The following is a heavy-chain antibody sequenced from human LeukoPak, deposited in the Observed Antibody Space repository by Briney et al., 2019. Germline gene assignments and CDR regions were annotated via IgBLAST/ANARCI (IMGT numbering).Heavy chain of an antibody. D-gene: IGHD3-22*01. CDR2: ISGSGGST. Sequence: GGSLRLSCAASGFTFSSYAMSWVRQAPGKGLEWVSAISGSGGSTYYADSVKGRFTISRDNSKNTLYLQMNSLRAEDTAVYYCAKVRGSGYYLGHFRHWGQGTLVTVSS. CDR1: GFTFSSYA. J-gene: IGHJ1*01. CDR3: AKVRGSGYYLGHFRH. V-gene: IGHV3-23*01.